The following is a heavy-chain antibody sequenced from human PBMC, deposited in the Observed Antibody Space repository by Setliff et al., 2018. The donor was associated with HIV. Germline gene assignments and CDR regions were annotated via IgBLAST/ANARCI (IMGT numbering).Heavy chain of an antibody. V-gene: IGHV3-66*02. J-gene: IGHJ4*02. CDR3: AKDGSHFWSGSPDY. CDR1: GFTVSSYY. D-gene: IGHD3-3*01. Sequence: LRLSCAASGFTVSSYYMSWVRQAPGKGLEWVSTIYSDGNTYHADSVKGRFTLSRDNSENALFLQMNSLRPEDTAVYYCAKDGSHFWSGSPDYWGQGTLVTVSS. CDR2: IYSDGNT.